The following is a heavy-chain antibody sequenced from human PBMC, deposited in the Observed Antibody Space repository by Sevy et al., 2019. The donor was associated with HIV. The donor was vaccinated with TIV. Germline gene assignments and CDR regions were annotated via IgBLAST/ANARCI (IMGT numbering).Heavy chain of an antibody. CDR2: ISSGSSHI. Sequence: GGSLRLSCAASGFTFSSYAMNWVRQAPGKGLEWVSSISSGSSHIYAADSLKGRFTISRDNAKNSLFLQMNSLRDEDTAISYCARVAADDPDFYYYGMDVWGQGTTVPVS. J-gene: IGHJ6*02. CDR1: GFTFSSYA. V-gene: IGHV3-21*01. CDR3: ARVAADDPDFYYYGMDV. D-gene: IGHD6-13*01.